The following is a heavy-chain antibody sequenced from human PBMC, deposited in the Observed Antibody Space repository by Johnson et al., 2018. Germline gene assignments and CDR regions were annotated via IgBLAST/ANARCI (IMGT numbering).Heavy chain of an antibody. J-gene: IGHJ1*01. CDR1: DFTFSNYA. V-gene: IGHV3-30*18. D-gene: IGHD1-14*01. CDR3: AKDFMTTAAEYFQH. CDR2: ISSDGRTK. Sequence: QVQLVQSGGGVVQPGRSLKLSCAASDFTFSNYAIHWVRQAPGKGLEWVALISSDGRTKYYADSVKGRFTIPRDNSKNTLYLQMNSLRAEDTAVYYCAKDFMTTAAEYFQHWGQGTLVTVSS.